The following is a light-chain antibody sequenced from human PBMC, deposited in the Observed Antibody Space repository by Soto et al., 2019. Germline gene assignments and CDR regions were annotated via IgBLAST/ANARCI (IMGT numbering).Light chain of an antibody. CDR2: GNS. Sequence: QSLLTQPPSVSGAPGQRVTISCTGSSSNIGAGYDVHWYQQLPGTAPKLLIYGNSNRPSGVPDRFSGSKSGTSASLAITGLQAVDEADYYCQSYDSSLSGVVFGGGTKLTVL. V-gene: IGLV1-40*01. CDR1: SSNIGAGYD. J-gene: IGLJ2*01. CDR3: QSYDSSLSGVV.